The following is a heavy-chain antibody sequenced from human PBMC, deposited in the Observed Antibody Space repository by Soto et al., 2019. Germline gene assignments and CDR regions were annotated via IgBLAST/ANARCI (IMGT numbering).Heavy chain of an antibody. J-gene: IGHJ4*02. V-gene: IGHV3-11*01. CDR2: ISSSGSTI. CDR3: ASMGYYDFWSGYYDRVGFDY. Sequence: GGSLRLSCAASGFTFSDYYMSWIRQAPGKGLEWVSYISSSGSTIYYADSVKGRFTISRDNAKNSLYLQMNSLRAEDTAVYYCASMGYYDFWSGYYDRVGFDYWGQGTLVTVSS. D-gene: IGHD3-3*01. CDR1: GFTFSDYY.